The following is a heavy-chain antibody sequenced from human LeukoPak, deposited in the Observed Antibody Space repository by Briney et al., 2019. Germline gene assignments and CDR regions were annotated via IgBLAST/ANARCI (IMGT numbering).Heavy chain of an antibody. D-gene: IGHD3-10*01. V-gene: IGHV3-11*04. CDR2: ISSSGSTI. CDR3: ARVTEYGSGSYYRDY. Sequence: GGSLRLSCAASGFTFSDYYMSWIRQAPGKGLERVSYISSSGSTIYYADSVKGRFTISRDNAKNSLYLQMNSLRAEDTAVYYCARVTEYGSGSYYRDYWGQGTPVTVSS. CDR1: GFTFSDYY. J-gene: IGHJ4*02.